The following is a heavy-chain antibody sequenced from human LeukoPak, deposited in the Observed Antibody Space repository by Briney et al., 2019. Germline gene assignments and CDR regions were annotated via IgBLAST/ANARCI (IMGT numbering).Heavy chain of an antibody. V-gene: IGHV3-30*18. CDR2: ISDDGRRK. Sequence: PGGSLRLSCAASGFSFISYGMHWVRQAPGKGLEWVGVISDDGRRKDYADSVKGRFTISRDNSKDTLYLQMNSLRAEDTAVYYCAKRPSDYGDYVSYFDYWGKGTLVTVSS. J-gene: IGHJ4*02. CDR1: GFSFISYG. D-gene: IGHD4-17*01. CDR3: AKRPSDYGDYVSYFDY.